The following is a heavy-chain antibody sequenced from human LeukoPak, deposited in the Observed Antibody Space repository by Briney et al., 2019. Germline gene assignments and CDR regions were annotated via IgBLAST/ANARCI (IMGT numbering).Heavy chain of an antibody. V-gene: IGHV3-23*01. CDR1: AFSVKFYA. CDR3: VKPGGLGCKGFDY. CDR2: ISSAGDYT. Sequence: AGSLRVSCAAPAFSVKFYAVTWVRQAPGKALQSLSGISSAGDYTYYADSVKGRFTISRDISKNTLDLQMNSLRGEDPAIYYCVKPGGLGCKGFDYWG. J-gene: IGHJ4*01. D-gene: IGHD6-25*01.